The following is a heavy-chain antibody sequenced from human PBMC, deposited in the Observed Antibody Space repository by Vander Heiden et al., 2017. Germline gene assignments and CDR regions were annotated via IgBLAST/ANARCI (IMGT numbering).Heavy chain of an antibody. Sequence: QVPLVESGGGVVQPGRSRRRSCAASGFTLSSYGMHWVRQAPGKGLEWVAVIWYDGSNKYYADSVKGRFTISRDNSKNTLYLQMNSLRAEDTAVYYCARDQDSSGRYGWADYWGQGTLVTVSS. CDR3: ARDQDSSGRYGWADY. CDR1: GFTLSSYG. V-gene: IGHV3-33*01. CDR2: IWYDGSNK. J-gene: IGHJ4*02. D-gene: IGHD6-19*01.